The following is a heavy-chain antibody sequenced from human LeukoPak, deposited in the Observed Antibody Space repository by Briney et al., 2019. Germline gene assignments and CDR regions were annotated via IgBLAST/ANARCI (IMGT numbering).Heavy chain of an antibody. Sequence: GASVKASCKASGGTFSSYAISWVRQAPGQGLEWRGRIIPILGIANDAQKLQGRVTMTTDTSTSTAYMELRSLRSDDTAVYYCARVRGISHPNYYYYYMDVWGKGTTVTVSS. CDR1: GGTFSSYA. CDR3: ARVRGISHPNYYYYYMDV. V-gene: IGHV1-69*04. CDR2: IIPILGIA. D-gene: IGHD3-16*01. J-gene: IGHJ6*03.